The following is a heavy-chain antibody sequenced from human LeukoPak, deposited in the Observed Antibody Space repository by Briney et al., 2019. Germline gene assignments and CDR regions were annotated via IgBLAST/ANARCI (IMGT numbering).Heavy chain of an antibody. J-gene: IGHJ4*02. V-gene: IGHV4-38-2*02. Sequence: SETLSLTCTVSGYSISSGYYWGWIRQPPGKGLEWIGSIYYSGSTYYNPSLKSRVTISVDTSKNQFSLKLSSVTAADTAVYYCARVYRYSRDGYEYWGQGTLVTVSS. CDR3: ARVYRYSRDGYEY. D-gene: IGHD5-24*01. CDR2: IYYSGST. CDR1: GYSISSGYY.